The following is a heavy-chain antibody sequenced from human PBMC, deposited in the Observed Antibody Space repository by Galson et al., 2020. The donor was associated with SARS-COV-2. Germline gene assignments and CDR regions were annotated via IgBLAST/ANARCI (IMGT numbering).Heavy chain of an antibody. CDR3: ARDKGSGFQMHWYFDL. CDR1: GFTFRDHN. CDR2: IAGSGAYT. D-gene: IGHD3-22*01. Sequence: GGSLRLSCAASGFTFRDHNMICVRQAPGKGLEWVSSIAGSGAYTYYADSMKGRFTISRDNAKNSVYLQLNSLRDEDTAVYYCARDKGSGFQMHWYFDLWGRGTLVSVSS. J-gene: IGHJ2*01. V-gene: IGHV3-21*01.